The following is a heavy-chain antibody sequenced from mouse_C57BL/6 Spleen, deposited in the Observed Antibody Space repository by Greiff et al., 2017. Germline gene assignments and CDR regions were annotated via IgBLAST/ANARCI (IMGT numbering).Heavy chain of an antibody. D-gene: IGHD2-5*01. CDR3: VRDYSNQFAY. CDR1: GFSFNTYA. CDR2: IRSKSNNYAT. V-gene: IGHV10-1*01. J-gene: IGHJ3*01. Sequence: EVHLVESGGGLVQPKESLKLSCAASGFSFNTYAMNWVRQAPGKGLEWVARIRSKSNNYATYYADSVKDRFTISRDDSESMLYLQMNNLKTEDTAMYYCVRDYSNQFAYWGQGTLVTVSA.